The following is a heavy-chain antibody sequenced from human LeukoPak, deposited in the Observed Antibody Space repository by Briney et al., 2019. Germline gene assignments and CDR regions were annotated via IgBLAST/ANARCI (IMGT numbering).Heavy chain of an antibody. D-gene: IGHD3-9*01. J-gene: IGHJ5*02. Sequence: SQTLSLTCTVSGGSISSGGYYWSWIRQHPGKGLEWIGYIYYSGSTYYNPSLKSRVTISVDTSKNQFSLKLSSVTAADTAVYYCALSHNYDILTGYYYNWFDPWGQGTLVTVSS. CDR3: ALSHNYDILTGYYYNWFDP. V-gene: IGHV4-31*03. CDR2: IYYSGST. CDR1: GGSISSGGYY.